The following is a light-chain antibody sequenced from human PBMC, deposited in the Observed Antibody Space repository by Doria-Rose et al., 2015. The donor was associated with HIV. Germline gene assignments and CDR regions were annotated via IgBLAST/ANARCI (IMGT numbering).Light chain of an antibody. CDR2: DDS. J-gene: IGLJ3*02. Sequence: SVSVAPGQTARVTCGEKNIESESVHWYQQKAGQAPVLVVYDDSDRPSGIPERFSGSNSGNTATLTISRIEAGDEADYYCQVRDSSSDHWVFGGGTKLTVL. CDR3: QVRDSSSDHWV. CDR1: NIESES. V-gene: IGLV3-21*02.